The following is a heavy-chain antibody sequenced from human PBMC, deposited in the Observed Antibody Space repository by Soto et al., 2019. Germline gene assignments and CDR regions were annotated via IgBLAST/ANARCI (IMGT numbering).Heavy chain of an antibody. V-gene: IGHV4-39*01. J-gene: IGHJ6*02. Sequence: SETLSLTCTVSGGSSSSSSYYWGWIRQPPGKGLEWIGSIYYSGSTYYNPSLKSRVTISVDTSKNQFSLKLSSVTAADTAVYYCASLYYYYYYGMDVWGQGTTVTVSS. D-gene: IGHD3-16*01. CDR2: IYYSGST. CDR3: ASLYYYYYYGMDV. CDR1: GGSSSSSSYY.